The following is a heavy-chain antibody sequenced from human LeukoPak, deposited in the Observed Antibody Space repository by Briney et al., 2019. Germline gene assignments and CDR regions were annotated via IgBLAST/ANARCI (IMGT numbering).Heavy chain of an antibody. CDR2: INPDSGGT. Sequence: ASVKVSCKASGYTFTGYYMHWVRQAPGQGLEWMGWINPDSGGTNYAQKFQDRVTMTRDTSISTAYMELSRLRSDDTAVYYCARDSWGSFQPYYFDYWGQGTLVTVSS. J-gene: IGHJ4*02. D-gene: IGHD7-27*01. CDR1: GYTFTGYY. V-gene: IGHV1-2*02. CDR3: ARDSWGSFQPYYFDY.